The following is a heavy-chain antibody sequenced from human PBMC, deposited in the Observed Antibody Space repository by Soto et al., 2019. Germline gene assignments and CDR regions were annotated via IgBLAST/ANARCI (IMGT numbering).Heavy chain of an antibody. V-gene: IGHV4-34*01. CDR3: ARGLAVLLWFGDWSPGYGMDV. Sequence: PSETLSLTCAVYGGSFSGYYWSWIRQPPGKGLEWIGEINHSGSTNYNPSLKSRVTISVATSKNQFSLKLSSVTAADTAVYYCARGLAVLLWFGDWSPGYGMDVWGQGTTVTVSS. CDR2: INHSGST. CDR1: GGSFSGYY. J-gene: IGHJ6*02. D-gene: IGHD3-10*01.